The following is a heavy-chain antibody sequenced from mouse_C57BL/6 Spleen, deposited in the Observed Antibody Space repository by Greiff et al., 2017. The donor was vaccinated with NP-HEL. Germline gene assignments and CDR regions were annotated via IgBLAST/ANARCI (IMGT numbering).Heavy chain of an antibody. J-gene: IGHJ3*01. CDR3: ASLDYDGAWFAY. V-gene: IGHV2-6*03. CDR2: IWSDGST. CDR1: GFSLTSYG. D-gene: IGHD2-4*01. Sequence: VQLQQSGPGLVAPSQRLSITCTVSGFSLTSYGVHWVRQPPGKGLEWLVVIWSDGSTNYNSALKSRLSISKDNSKSQVFLKMNSLQTDDTAMYYCASLDYDGAWFAYWGQGTLVTVSA.